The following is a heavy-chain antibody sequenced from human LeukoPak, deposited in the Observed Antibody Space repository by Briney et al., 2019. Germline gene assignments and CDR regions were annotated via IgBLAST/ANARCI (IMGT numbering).Heavy chain of an antibody. V-gene: IGHV3-30*18. J-gene: IGHJ5*02. CDR1: GFTFSSYD. CDR2: ISYDGSNK. Sequence: GRSLGLSCAASGFTFSSYDMHWVRQAPGKGLEWVAVISYDGSNKYYADSVKGRFTISRDNSKNTLYLQMNSLRAEDTAVYYCAKDSASYYSPYNWFDPWGQGTLVTVSS. D-gene: IGHD3-10*01. CDR3: AKDSASYYSPYNWFDP.